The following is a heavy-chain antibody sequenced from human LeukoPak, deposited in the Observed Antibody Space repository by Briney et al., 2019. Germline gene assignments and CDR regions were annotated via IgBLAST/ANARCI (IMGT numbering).Heavy chain of an antibody. CDR2: IYYSGST. CDR3: ARALSDIFYGYYNGIDA. J-gene: IGHJ5*02. D-gene: IGHD3-9*01. CDR1: GGAISSSSYY. V-gene: IGHV4-39*07. Sequence: PSETLSLTCTVSGGAISSSSYYWGWIRQPPRKGLEWVGGIYYSGSTYYNPSLKRRVTISVDTSKNKFSLKLSSVSAADTAVYYYARALSDIFYGYYNGIDAWGQGTTVTVSS.